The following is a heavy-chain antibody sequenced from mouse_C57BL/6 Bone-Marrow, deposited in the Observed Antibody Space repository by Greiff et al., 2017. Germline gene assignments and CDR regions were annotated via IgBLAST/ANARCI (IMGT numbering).Heavy chain of an antibody. Sequence: VQLQQSGAELVKPGASVKLSCKASGYTFTSYWMQWVKQRPGQGLEWIGEIDPSDSYTNYYQKFKGKATLTVDTSSSTAYMQLSSLTSEDSAVYYCAGNWADYWGQGTTLTVSS. CDR2: IDPSDSYT. CDR3: AGNWADY. CDR1: GYTFTSYW. V-gene: IGHV1-50*01. D-gene: IGHD4-1*01. J-gene: IGHJ2*01.